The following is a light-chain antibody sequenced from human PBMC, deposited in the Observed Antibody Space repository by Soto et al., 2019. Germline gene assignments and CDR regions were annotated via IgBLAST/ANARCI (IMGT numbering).Light chain of an antibody. CDR1: SSDVGGYDY. Sequence: LTQPPSVSGSPGQSVTISCTGTSSDVGGYDYVSWYQQHPGKAPKLLIYDVTKRPSGVPDRFSGSKSGNTASLTTSGLQAEDEADFFCCSYGGSFPYVFGNGTKVTV. CDR3: CSYGGSFPYV. CDR2: DVT. J-gene: IGLJ1*01. V-gene: IGLV2-11*01.